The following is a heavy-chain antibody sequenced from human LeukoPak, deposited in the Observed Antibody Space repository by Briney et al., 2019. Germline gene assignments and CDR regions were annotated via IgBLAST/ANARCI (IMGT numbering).Heavy chain of an antibody. CDR2: ISYDGSNK. J-gene: IGHJ3*02. Sequence: GGSLRLSCAASGFTFSDYYMGWIRQAPGKGLEWVAVISYDGSNKYYADSVKGRFTISRDNSKNTLYLQMNSLRAEDTAVYYCAREGDYDFWSGRAFDIWGQGTMVTVSS. D-gene: IGHD3-3*01. CDR3: AREGDYDFWSGRAFDI. CDR1: GFTFSDYY. V-gene: IGHV3-30-3*01.